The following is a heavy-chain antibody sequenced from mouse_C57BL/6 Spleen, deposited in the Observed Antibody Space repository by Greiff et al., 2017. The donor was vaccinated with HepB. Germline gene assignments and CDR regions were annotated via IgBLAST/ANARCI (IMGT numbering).Heavy chain of an antibody. J-gene: IGHJ2*01. CDR2: IYPGSGST. Sequence: QVQLQQPGAELVKPGASVKMSCKAPGYTFTSYGMTGVKQRPGQGLEWIGDIYPGSGSTNYNEKFKSKATLTVDTSSSTAYMQLSSLTSEDSAVYYCARGGYYWGHGPTLTVSS. CDR1: GYTFTSYG. V-gene: IGHV1-55*01. CDR3: ARGGYY.